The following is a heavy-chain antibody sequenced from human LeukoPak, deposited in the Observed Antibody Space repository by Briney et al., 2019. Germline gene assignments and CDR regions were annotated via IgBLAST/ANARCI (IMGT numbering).Heavy chain of an antibody. CDR3: AELGITMIGGV. Sequence: PGGSLRLSCAPSGFTLSSYGMSWVRQAPGKGLEWVSAISGSGGSTYYADSVKGRFTISRDNAKNSLYLQMNSLRAEDTAVYYCAELGITMIGGVWGKGTTVTISS. CDR1: GFTLSSYG. J-gene: IGHJ6*04. V-gene: IGHV3-23*01. CDR2: ISGSGGST. D-gene: IGHD3-10*02.